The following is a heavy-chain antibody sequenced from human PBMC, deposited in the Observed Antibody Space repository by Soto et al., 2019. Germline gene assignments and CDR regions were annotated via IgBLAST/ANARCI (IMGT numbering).Heavy chain of an antibody. J-gene: IGHJ4*02. CDR1: GFTFSDYY. D-gene: IGHD3-22*01. V-gene: IGHV3-11*06. CDR2: ISSSTFYT. CDR3: ATDDSSVLEYFDY. Sequence: QVQLVESGGGLVQPGGSLRLSCAASGFTFSDYYMSWIRQAPGKGLEWVSYISSSTFYTNYADSVKGRFTISRDNAKNSLYLQMNNLRAEDTAVYYCATDDSSVLEYFDYWGQGILVTVSS.